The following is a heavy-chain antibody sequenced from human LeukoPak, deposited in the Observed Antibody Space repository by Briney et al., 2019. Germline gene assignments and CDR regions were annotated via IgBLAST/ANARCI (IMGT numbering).Heavy chain of an antibody. CDR3: AKGSSSWYHYYFDY. J-gene: IGHJ4*02. CDR1: GFTFSSYD. V-gene: IGHV3-23*01. CDR2: IRDSGSGA. Sequence: PGGSLRLSCAASGFTFSSYDMSWVRQAPGKGLEWVSSIRDSGSGAYYADSVKGRSTISRDNSKNTLYLQINSLRAEDTAVYYCAKGSSSWYHYYFDYWGQGTLVTVSS. D-gene: IGHD6-13*01.